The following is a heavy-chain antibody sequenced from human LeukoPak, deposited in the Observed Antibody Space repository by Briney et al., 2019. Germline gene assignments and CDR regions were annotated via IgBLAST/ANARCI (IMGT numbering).Heavy chain of an antibody. Sequence: GGSLRLSCAASGFTFSSCGFNWVRQAPGKGLEWVSSIGPTGTDRYYADSVRGRFTISRDNPKNSMYPQMDSLRDEDTAVYHCATETIGRHYDYWGQGTLLTFSS. J-gene: IGHJ4*02. CDR2: IGPTGTDR. CDR1: GFTFSSCG. V-gene: IGHV3-21*01. D-gene: IGHD1-14*01. CDR3: ATETIGRHYDY.